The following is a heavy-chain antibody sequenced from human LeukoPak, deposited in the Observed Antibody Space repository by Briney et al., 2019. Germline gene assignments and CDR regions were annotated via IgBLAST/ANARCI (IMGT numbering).Heavy chain of an antibody. Sequence: PGGSLRLSCAASGFTFSSYWMSWVRQAPGKGLEWVANINQDGSEKYYVDSVKGRFTISRGNAKNSLYLQMNSLRAEDTAVYYCARAPEGSGSSYYFDYWGQGTLVTVSS. D-gene: IGHD3-10*01. CDR3: ARAPEGSGSSYYFDY. CDR2: INQDGSEK. V-gene: IGHV3-7*01. J-gene: IGHJ4*02. CDR1: GFTFSSYW.